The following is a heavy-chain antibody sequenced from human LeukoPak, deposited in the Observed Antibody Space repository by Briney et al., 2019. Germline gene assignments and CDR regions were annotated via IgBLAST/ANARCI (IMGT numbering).Heavy chain of an antibody. CDR3: ARGRSRGVRFDY. CDR1: GFTFSNYA. D-gene: IGHD3-10*01. V-gene: IGHV3-30*04. Sequence: GGSLRLSCAASGFTFSNYAIHWVRQAPGKGLEWVAVISYDGTKKYYADSVKGRFTVSRDNSNNTLYLQMNSLRAEDTAVYYCARGRSRGVRFDYWGQGTLVTVSS. J-gene: IGHJ4*02. CDR2: ISYDGTKK.